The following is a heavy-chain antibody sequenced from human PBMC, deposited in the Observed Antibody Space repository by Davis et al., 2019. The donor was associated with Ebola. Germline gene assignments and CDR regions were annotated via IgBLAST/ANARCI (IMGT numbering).Heavy chain of an antibody. CDR2: INHSGST. V-gene: IGHV4-34*01. CDR3: ARGLRYNWNGGSGY. J-gene: IGHJ4*02. CDR1: GGSFSGYY. Sequence: SETLSLTCAVYGGSFSGYYWSWIRQPPGKGLEWIGEINHSGSTNYIPSLKSRVTISVDTSKNQFSLKLTSVTAADTAVYYCARGLRYNWNGGSGYWDQGTLVTVSS. D-gene: IGHD1-1*01.